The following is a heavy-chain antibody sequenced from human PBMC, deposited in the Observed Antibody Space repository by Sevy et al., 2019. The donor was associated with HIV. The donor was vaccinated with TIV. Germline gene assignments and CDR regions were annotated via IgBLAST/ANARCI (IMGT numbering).Heavy chain of an antibody. CDR1: GFTFSSYA. J-gene: IGHJ4*02. CDR3: AGDLAYDSSGPFDY. V-gene: IGHV3-30-3*01. Sequence: GGSLRLSCAASGFTFSSYAMHWVRQAPGKGLEWVAVISYDGSNKYYADSVKGRFTISRDNSKNTLYLQMNSLRAEDTAVYYCAGDLAYDSSGPFDYWGQGTLVTVSS. D-gene: IGHD3-22*01. CDR2: ISYDGSNK.